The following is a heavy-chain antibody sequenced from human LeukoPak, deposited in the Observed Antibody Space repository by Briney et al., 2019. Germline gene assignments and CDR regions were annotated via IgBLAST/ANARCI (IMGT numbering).Heavy chain of an antibody. CDR3: ARGPYSYDSSGAFDI. CDR1: GVTISDYY. D-gene: IGHD3-22*01. Sequence: PSETLTLTCSASGVTISDYYWNWIRQPPGKGLEWIGSIFYNGASTYSPSLERRVTISVDTSKNQFSLKLSSVTAADTGVYFCARGPYSYDSSGAFDIWGQGTMVTVSS. V-gene: IGHV4-59*08. J-gene: IGHJ3*02. CDR2: IFYNGAS.